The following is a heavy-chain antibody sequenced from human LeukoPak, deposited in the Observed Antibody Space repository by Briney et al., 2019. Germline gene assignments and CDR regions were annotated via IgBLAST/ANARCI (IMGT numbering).Heavy chain of an antibody. CDR2: ISGSGGST. D-gene: IGHD3-3*01. Sequence: AGGSLRLSCAASGFTFSSYAMSWVRQAPGKGLEWVSAISGSGGSTYYADSVKGRFTISRDNSKNTLYPQMNSLRAEDTAVYYCAKCNDFWSGYLLYWGQGTLVTVSS. CDR3: AKCNDFWSGYLLY. J-gene: IGHJ4*02. CDR1: GFTFSSYA. V-gene: IGHV3-23*01.